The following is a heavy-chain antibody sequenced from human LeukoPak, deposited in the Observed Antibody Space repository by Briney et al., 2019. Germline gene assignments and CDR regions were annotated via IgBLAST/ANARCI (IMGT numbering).Heavy chain of an antibody. J-gene: IGHJ5*02. D-gene: IGHD6-13*01. Sequence: PSETLSLTCAVYGGSFSGYYWSWIRQPPGKGLEWIGSIYYSGSTYYNPSLKSRVTISVDTSKNQFSLKLSSVTAADTAVYYCATPGYSSSWYWFDPWGQGTLVTVSS. CDR1: GGSFSGYY. V-gene: IGHV4-34*01. CDR3: ATPGYSSSWYWFDP. CDR2: IYYSGST.